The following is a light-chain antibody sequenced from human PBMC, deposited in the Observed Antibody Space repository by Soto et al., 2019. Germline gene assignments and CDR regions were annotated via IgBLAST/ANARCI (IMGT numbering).Light chain of an antibody. CDR1: QSVSSN. J-gene: IGKJ5*01. CDR2: GAS. Sequence: EIVMTQSPATLSVSPGERATLSCRASQSVSSNLAWYQQKPGQAPRLLIYGASTRATGIPARFSGSGSGTEFTLTISRLEPEDFAVYYCQQYENSPITFGQGTRLEIK. CDR3: QQYENSPIT. V-gene: IGKV3-15*01.